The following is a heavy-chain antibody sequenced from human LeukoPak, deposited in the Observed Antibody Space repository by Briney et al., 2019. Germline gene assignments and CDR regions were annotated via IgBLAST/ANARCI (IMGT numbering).Heavy chain of an antibody. CDR2: ITDSGDDT. V-gene: IGHV3-23*01. CDR1: GFTFSRYA. J-gene: IGHJ4*02. D-gene: IGHD6-6*01. CDR3: AKGSTASRPYYFDY. Sequence: PGGSLRLSCAASGFTFSRYAMVWVRQAPGEGLEWISGITDSGDDTYSADSVKGRFTISRDNPKNTLYLQMNSLRSDDTAMYYCAKGSTASRPYYFDYWGQGALVTVSS.